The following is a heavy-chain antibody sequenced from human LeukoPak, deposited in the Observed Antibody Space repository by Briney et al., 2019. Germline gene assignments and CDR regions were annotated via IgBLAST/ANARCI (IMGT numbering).Heavy chain of an antibody. CDR1: GGSISSSN. D-gene: IGHD5-24*01. CDR2: VTPSGDPT. V-gene: IGHV3-23*01. J-gene: IGHJ4*02. CDR3: AKDSGWIQFIE. Sequence: GTLSLTCAVSGGSISSSNWWSWVRQPPGKGPEWVSGVTPSGDPTYYADSVKGRFIISRDNSKTTMYLQMNSLRAEDTGVYYCAKDSGWIQFIEWGQGTPVTVSS.